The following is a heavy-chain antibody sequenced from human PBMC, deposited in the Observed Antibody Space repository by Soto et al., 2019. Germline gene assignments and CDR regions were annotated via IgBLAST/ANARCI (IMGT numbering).Heavy chain of an antibody. CDR1: GFTFSSYG. J-gene: IGHJ4*02. CDR3: ARDQGVTYSSGWYAILEY. D-gene: IGHD6-19*01. V-gene: IGHV3-33*01. CDR2: IWYDGSNK. Sequence: QVQLVESGGGVVQPGRSLRLSCAASGFTFSSYGMHWVRQAPGKGLEWVAVIWYDGSNKYYADSVKGRFTISRDNSKNTLYLQMNSLRAEDTAVYYCARDQGVTYSSGWYAILEYLGQGTLVTVSS.